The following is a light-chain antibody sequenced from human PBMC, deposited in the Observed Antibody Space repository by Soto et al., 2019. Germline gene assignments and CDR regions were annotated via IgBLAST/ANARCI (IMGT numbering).Light chain of an antibody. J-gene: IGKJ1*01. V-gene: IGKV3-20*01. CDR1: RSVASGY. Sequence: ELVLTQSPDTLSLSPGERATLSCRASRSVASGYLAWYQQKPGQAPRLLIHGASSRATGIPDRFSGSGSGTDFTLTISRLEPEDFAVYYCHEYSGSPPWAFGQGAKVEIK. CDR2: GAS. CDR3: HEYSGSPPWA.